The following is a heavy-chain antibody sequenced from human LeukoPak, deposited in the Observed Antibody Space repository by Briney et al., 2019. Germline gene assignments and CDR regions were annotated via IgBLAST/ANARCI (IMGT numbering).Heavy chain of an antibody. CDR1: GYTFTSYY. J-gene: IGHJ4*02. CDR3: ARGRSITMIVVVIDY. D-gene: IGHD3-22*01. Sequence: ASVKVSCKASGYTFTSYYMHWVRQAPGQGLEWMGIINPSGGSTSYAQKFQGRVTMTRDMSTSTVYMELSSLRSEDTAVYYCARGRSITMIVVVIDYWGQGTLVTVSS. CDR2: INPSGGST. V-gene: IGHV1-46*01.